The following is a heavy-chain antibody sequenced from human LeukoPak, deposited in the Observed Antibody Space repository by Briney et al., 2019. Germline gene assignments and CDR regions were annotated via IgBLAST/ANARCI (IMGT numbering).Heavy chain of an antibody. CDR3: ASRYSSSWYNWFDP. Sequence: ALVKVSCKASGYTFTSYDINWVRQATGQGLEWMGWMNPNSGNTGYAQKFQGRVTMTRNTSISTAYMELSSLRSEDTAVYYCASRYSSSWYNWFDPWGQGTLVTVSS. J-gene: IGHJ5*02. CDR2: MNPNSGNT. V-gene: IGHV1-8*01. CDR1: GYTFTSYD. D-gene: IGHD6-13*01.